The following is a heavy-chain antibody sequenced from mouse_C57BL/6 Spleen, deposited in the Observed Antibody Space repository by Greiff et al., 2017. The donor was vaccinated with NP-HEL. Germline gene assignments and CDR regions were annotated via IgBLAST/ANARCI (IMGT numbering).Heavy chain of an antibody. Sequence: EVQLVESGGGLVQPKGSLKLSCAASGFSFNTYAMNWVRQAPGKGLEWVARIRSKSNNYATYYADSVKDRFTISRDDSESMLYLQMNNLKTEDTAMYYCVRAGYGYDGFAYWGQGTLVTVSA. V-gene: IGHV10-1*01. J-gene: IGHJ3*01. CDR1: GFSFNTYA. D-gene: IGHD2-2*01. CDR3: VRAGYGYDGFAY. CDR2: IRSKSNNYAT.